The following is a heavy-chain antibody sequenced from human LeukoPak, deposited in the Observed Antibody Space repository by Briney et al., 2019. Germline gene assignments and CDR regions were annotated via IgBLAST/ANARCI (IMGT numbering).Heavy chain of an antibody. CDR1: GFTFSSYW. D-gene: IGHD3-3*01. CDR3: ARDQSDYDFWSGYNQYYFDY. CDR2: IKQDGSEK. V-gene: IGHV3-7*01. Sequence: VGSLRLSCAASGFTFSSYWMSWVRQAPGKGLEWVANIKQDGSEKYYVDSVKGRFTISRDNAKNSLYLQMNSLRAEDTAVYYCARDQSDYDFWSGYNQYYFDYWGQGTLVTVSS. J-gene: IGHJ4*02.